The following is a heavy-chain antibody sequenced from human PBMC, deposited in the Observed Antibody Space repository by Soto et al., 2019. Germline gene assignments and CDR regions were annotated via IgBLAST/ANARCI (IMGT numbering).Heavy chain of an antibody. CDR3: AGINPDVYYGVDV. CDR1: WGSSKSPY. CDR2: IYASGST. J-gene: IGHJ6*02. V-gene: IGHV4-4*07. Sequence: SATLSLTYSVSWGSSKSPYWNCIRQPAGKGLEWIGRIYASGSTNYNPSLQSRVTMSVDTSTNQFSLKLTSVTAADTAVYYCAGINPDVYYGVDVWGQGTTVTVSS. D-gene: IGHD1-20*01.